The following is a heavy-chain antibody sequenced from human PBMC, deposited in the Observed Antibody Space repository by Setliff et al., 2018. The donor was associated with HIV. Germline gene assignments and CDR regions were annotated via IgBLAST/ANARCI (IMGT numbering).Heavy chain of an antibody. V-gene: IGHV4-59*11. CDR3: ARTRRDDSSGYYAPLFDY. CDR2: IYYSGGT. CDR1: GGSISSHY. Sequence: SETLSLTCTVPGGSISSHYWSWIRQPPGKGLEWIGYIYYSGGTNYNPSLKSRVTISVGTSKNQFSLKLSSVTAADTAVYFCARTRRDDSSGYYAPLFDYWGQGALVTVSS. J-gene: IGHJ4*02. D-gene: IGHD3-22*01.